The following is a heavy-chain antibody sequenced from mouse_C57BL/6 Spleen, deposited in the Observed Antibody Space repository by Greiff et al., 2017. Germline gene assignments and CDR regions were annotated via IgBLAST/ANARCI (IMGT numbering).Heavy chain of an antibody. CDR2: IDPSDSYT. V-gene: IGHV1-69*01. CDR3: ASGNSNYVFAY. D-gene: IGHD2-5*01. CDR1: GYTFTSYW. J-gene: IGHJ3*01. Sequence: QVQLQQSGAELVMPGASVKLSCKASGYTFTSYWMHWVKQRPGQGLEWIGEIDPSDSYTNYNQKFKGKSTLTVDKSSSTAYMQLSSLTSEDSAVYYCASGNSNYVFAYWGQGTLVTVSA.